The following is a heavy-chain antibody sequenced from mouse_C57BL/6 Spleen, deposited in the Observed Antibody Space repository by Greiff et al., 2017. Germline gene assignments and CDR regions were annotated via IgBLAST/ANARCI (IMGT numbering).Heavy chain of an antibody. D-gene: IGHD1-1*02. CDR1: GYTFTSYG. Sequence: QVQLQQSGAELARPGASVKLSCKASGYTFTSYGISWVKQRTGQGLEWIGEIYPRSGNTYYNEKFKGKATLTADKSSSTAYMELRSLTSEDAAVYFCARRVDNWYFDVWGTGTTVTVSS. J-gene: IGHJ1*03. CDR2: IYPRSGNT. V-gene: IGHV1-81*01. CDR3: ARRVDNWYFDV.